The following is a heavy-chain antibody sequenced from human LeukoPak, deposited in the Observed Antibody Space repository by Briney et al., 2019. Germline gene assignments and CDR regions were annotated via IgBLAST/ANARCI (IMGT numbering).Heavy chain of an antibody. V-gene: IGHV3-48*02. D-gene: IGHD3-10*01. CDR2: ISGSSTKI. CDR1: GFTSSGYA. J-gene: IGHJ3*02. CDR3: ARPTYYDGSVDAFDI. Sequence: PGGSLRLSCAPSGFTSSGYAMNWVRQAPGKGLEWVSYISGSSTKIYYAESVKSRFTISRDNAKNSLSLQMNSLRDEDTAVYYCARPTYYDGSVDAFDIWGQGTMVTVSS.